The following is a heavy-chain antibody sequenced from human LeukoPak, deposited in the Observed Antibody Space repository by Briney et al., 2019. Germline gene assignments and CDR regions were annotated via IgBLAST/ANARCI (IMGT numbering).Heavy chain of an antibody. CDR3: ARDAPQVPAAGVLAS. D-gene: IGHD6-13*01. Sequence: PGGSLRLSCAASGFTVSDNYMSWVRQAPGKGLEWVSVMHSGGDTYYSDSVKGRFTFSRDISKNTLYLQMNGLRTEDTAMYYCARDAPQVPAAGVLASWGQGPLVTVSS. CDR1: GFTVSDNY. V-gene: IGHV3-53*01. CDR2: MHSGGDT. J-gene: IGHJ4*02.